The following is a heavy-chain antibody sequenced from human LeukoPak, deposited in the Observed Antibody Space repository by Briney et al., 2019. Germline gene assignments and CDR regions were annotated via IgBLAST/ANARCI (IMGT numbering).Heavy chain of an antibody. Sequence: PSETLSLTCAVYGGSFSGYYWSWIRQPPGKGLEWIGEINHSGSTNYNPSLKSRVTISVDTSKNQFSLKLSSVTAADTAVYNCARAKGSIAAVAPFDYWGQGTLVTVSS. CDR2: INHSGST. CDR3: ARAKGSIAAVAPFDY. V-gene: IGHV4-34*01. D-gene: IGHD6-25*01. CDR1: GGSFSGYY. J-gene: IGHJ4*02.